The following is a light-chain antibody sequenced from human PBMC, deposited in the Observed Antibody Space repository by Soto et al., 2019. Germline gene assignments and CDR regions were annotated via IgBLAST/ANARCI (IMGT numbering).Light chain of an antibody. J-gene: IGLJ3*02. CDR1: SSDVGGYNY. CDR2: DVS. Sequence: QSPLTQPRSVSGSPGQSVTISCTGTSSDVGGYNYVSWYQQHPGKAPKLMIYDVSKRPSGVPDRFSGSKSGNTASLTISGLQAEDEADYYCCSYAGSYTFERVFGGGTKLTVL. CDR3: CSYAGSYTFERV. V-gene: IGLV2-11*01.